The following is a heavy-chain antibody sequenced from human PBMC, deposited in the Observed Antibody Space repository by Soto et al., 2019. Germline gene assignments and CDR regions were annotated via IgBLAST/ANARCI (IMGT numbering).Heavy chain of an antibody. CDR2: LYNAGSA. V-gene: IGHV3-66*01. Sequence: EVQLVESGGGLVRPGGSLRLSCAASGFTVSSYHMSWVRQAPGQGLEWVSVLYNAGSADFADSVKGRFTISSDNSRNTLYLQMSSLRAEDTAVYYCARVLSSSYHYFDYWGQGTLVTVSS. J-gene: IGHJ4*02. CDR3: ARVLSSSYHYFDY. CDR1: GFTVSSYH. D-gene: IGHD6-13*01.